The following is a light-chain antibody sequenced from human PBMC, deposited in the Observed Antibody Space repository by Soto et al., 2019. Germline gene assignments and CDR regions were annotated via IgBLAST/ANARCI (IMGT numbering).Light chain of an antibody. CDR3: CSYAGSDTMI. J-gene: IGLJ7*01. CDR1: SSNVGSYDL. CDR2: EGT. Sequence: QSVLTQPASVSGSPGQSITISCTGTSSNVGSYDLVSWYQQHPGEAPKLMIYEGTKRPSGVSNCFSGSKSANTASLTISGLQPEDAADYYCCSYAGSDTMIFGGGTQLTVL. V-gene: IGLV2-23*01.